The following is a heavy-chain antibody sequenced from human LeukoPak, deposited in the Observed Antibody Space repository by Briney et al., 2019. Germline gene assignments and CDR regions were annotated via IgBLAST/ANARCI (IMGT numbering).Heavy chain of an antibody. J-gene: IGHJ4*02. CDR1: GGSISSYY. D-gene: IGHD6-19*01. V-gene: IGHV4-59*01. Sequence: SETLSLTCTVSGGSISSYYWSWIRQPPGKGLEWIGYIYYSGSTNYRPSLKSRVTISVDTSKTQFSLKLNSVTAADTAVYYCASGEGWLVRYWGQGTLVTVSS. CDR3: ASGEGWLVRY. CDR2: IYYSGST.